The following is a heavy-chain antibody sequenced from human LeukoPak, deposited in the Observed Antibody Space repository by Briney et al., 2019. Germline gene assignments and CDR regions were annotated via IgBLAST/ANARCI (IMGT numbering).Heavy chain of an antibody. D-gene: IGHD3-3*01. CDR3: ARPPYYDFWSGYYPYYYGMDV. J-gene: IGHJ6*02. CDR1: GFTFSSYS. V-gene: IGHV3-21*01. Sequence: GGSLRLSCAASGFTFSSYSMNWVRQAPGKGLEWVSSISSSSYIYYADSVKGRFTISRDNAKNSLYLQMNSLRAEDTAVYYCARPPYYDFWSGYYPYYYGMDVWGQGTTVTVSS. CDR2: ISSSSYI.